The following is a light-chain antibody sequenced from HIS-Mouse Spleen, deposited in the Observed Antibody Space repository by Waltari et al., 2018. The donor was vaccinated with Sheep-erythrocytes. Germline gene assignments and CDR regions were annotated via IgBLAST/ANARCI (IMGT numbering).Light chain of an antibody. CDR2: EDS. V-gene: IGLV3-10*01. J-gene: IGLJ1*01. CDR3: YSTDSSGNHRV. CDR1: KLGDKY. Sequence: SYELTQPPSVSVSPGQTASITCSGDKLGDKYACWYQQKSGQAPVLVIYEDSKRPSGSTERFSGSSSGTMATLTISGAQVEDEADYYCYSTDSSGNHRVFGTGTKVTVL.